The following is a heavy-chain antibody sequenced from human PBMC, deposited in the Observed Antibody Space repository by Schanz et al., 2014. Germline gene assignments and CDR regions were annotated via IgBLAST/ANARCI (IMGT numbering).Heavy chain of an antibody. Sequence: QVQLVESGGGLVKPGGSLRLSCAASGFIFNDYYMNWIRQAPGKGLEWLSYISHDGTTSYYADSVKGRFTISRDNAKNSLYLEMTSLRGEDTAVYYCAKGQLLSYYFDYWGQGTLVTVSS. J-gene: IGHJ4*02. V-gene: IGHV3-11*01. CDR3: AKGQLLSYYFDY. D-gene: IGHD2-21*01. CDR2: ISHDGTTS. CDR1: GFIFNDYY.